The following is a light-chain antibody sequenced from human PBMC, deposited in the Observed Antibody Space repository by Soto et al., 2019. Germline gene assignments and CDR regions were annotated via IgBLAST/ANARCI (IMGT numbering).Light chain of an antibody. CDR2: NTN. Sequence: QTVVTQEPSFSVSPGGTVTLTCGLSSGSVSTNYYPSWYQQTPGQTPRTLIYNTNTRSSGVPDRFSGSILGNKAALTITGAKVDDESDYSCVLYMGSGISVFGGGTKLTVL. J-gene: IGLJ3*02. CDR3: VLYMGSGISV. V-gene: IGLV8-61*01. CDR1: SGSVSTNYY.